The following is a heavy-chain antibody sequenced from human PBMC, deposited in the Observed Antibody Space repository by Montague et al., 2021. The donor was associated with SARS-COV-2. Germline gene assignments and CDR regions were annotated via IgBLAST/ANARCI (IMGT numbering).Heavy chain of an antibody. CDR1: GGSISSPDYY. J-gene: IGHJ6*03. D-gene: IGHD2-2*01. V-gene: IGHV4-39*02. CDR2: ISYAGRT. CDR3: ARKLPSYSSSNKCYHYCLDV. Sequence: SETLSLTCTVSGGSISSPDYYWGWIRQSPGKGLDWIGSISYAGRTYYNPSLRSRVSFSMDTSKIHFSLSLNSVTAADTAVYLCARKLPSYSSSNKCYHYCLDVWGQGAMVTVS.